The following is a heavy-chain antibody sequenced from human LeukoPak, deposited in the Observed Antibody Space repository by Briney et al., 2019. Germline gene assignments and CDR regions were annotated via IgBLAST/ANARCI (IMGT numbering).Heavy chain of an antibody. J-gene: IGHJ6*02. Sequence: GGSLRLSCAASGFTFSSYWMSWVHQAPGKGLEWVANIKMDGSEKYYVDSVKGRFTISRDNAKNSLYLQMNSLRAEDTAVYYCASSGFANYYGMDVWGQGTTVTVSS. D-gene: IGHD3-10*01. CDR3: ASSGFANYYGMDV. V-gene: IGHV3-7*01. CDR1: GFTFSSYW. CDR2: IKMDGSEK.